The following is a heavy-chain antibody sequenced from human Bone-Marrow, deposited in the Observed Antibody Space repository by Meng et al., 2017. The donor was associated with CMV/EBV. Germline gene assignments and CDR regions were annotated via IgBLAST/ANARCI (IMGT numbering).Heavy chain of an antibody. J-gene: IGHJ4*02. CDR2: IKPDGTEK. Sequence: GESLKISCAASGFNIGDYWMTWVRLAPGKGLEWVANIKPDGTEKYYVDSVKGRFTISRDDAKNALFLQMSRLRDEDTAVYYCVRDKGYCTDGVCYALFDYWGQGTLVPVSS. CDR1: GFNIGDYW. V-gene: IGHV3-7*01. CDR3: VRDKGYCTDGVCYALFDY. D-gene: IGHD2-8*01.